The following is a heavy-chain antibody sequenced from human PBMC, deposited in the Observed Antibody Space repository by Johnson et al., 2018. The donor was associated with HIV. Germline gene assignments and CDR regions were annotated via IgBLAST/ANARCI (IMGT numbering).Heavy chain of an antibody. D-gene: IGHD3-9*01. V-gene: IGHV3-53*01. CDR1: GFTVSSNY. J-gene: IGHJ3*02. CDR2: IYSGGST. Sequence: VQLVESGGGLIQPGGSLRLSCAASGFTVSSNYMSWVRQAPGKGLEWVSVIYSGGSTYYADSVKGRFTISRDNSKNTLYLQMKSLRAEDTAVYYCARVIYFDWLDAFDIWGKGTMVTVSS. CDR3: ARVIYFDWLDAFDI.